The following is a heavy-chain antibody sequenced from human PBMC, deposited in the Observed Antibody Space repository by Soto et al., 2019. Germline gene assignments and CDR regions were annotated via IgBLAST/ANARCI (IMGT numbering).Heavy chain of an antibody. D-gene: IGHD2-21*01. Sequence: SVKVSCKASGGTFSSYAISWVRQAPGQGLEWMGGIIPIFGTANYAQKFQGRVTITADESTSTAYMELSSLRSEDTAVYYCASAPGCGGDRYCFDDWGQGTLVTVSS. V-gene: IGHV1-69*13. CDR3: ASAPGCGGDRYCFDD. CDR1: GGTFSSYA. CDR2: IIPIFGTA. J-gene: IGHJ4*02.